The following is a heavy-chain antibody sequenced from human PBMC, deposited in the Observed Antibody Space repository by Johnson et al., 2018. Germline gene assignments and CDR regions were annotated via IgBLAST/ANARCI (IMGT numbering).Heavy chain of an antibody. CDR3: ATSLTGTDYYYYYMDV. J-gene: IGHJ6*03. V-gene: IGHV4-4*07. D-gene: IGHD1-20*01. Sequence: QVQLQESGPGLVKPSETLSLTCTVPDGSIGGYYWSWVRQTAEKGLEWIGRIDISGTTNSDPSLKSRVTMSVDTSKKQFSLKLSSVTAADTAVYYCATSLTGTDYYYYYMDVWGKGTTVTVSS. CDR2: IDISGTT. CDR1: DGSIGGYY.